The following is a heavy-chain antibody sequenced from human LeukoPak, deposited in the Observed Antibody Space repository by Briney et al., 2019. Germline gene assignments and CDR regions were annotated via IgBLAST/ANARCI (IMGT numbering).Heavy chain of an antibody. CDR2: IFPSGGEI. D-gene: IGHD2-8*02. Sequence: GGSLRLSCAASGFTFSTFAMIWVRRPPGRGWEGVSSIFPSGGEIHYADSVRGRFTISRDNSKSTLSLQMNSLRAEDTAIYYCATYRQVLLPFESWGQGTLVTVSS. V-gene: IGHV3-23*01. J-gene: IGHJ4*02. CDR3: ATYRQVLLPFES. CDR1: GFTFSTFA.